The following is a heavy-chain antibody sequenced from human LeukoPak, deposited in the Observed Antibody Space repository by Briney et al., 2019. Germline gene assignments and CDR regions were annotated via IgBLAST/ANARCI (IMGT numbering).Heavy chain of an antibody. J-gene: IGHJ4*02. CDR2: IYYSGST. D-gene: IGHD3-22*01. V-gene: IGHV4-39*07. Sequence: SETPSLTCTVSGGSISSSSYYWGWIRQPPGKGLEWIGSIYYSGSTYYNPSFKSRVTISVDTSKNQFSLKLSSVTAADTAVYYCARDYYDSSGYSHFDYWGQGTLVTVSS. CDR1: GGSISSSSYY. CDR3: ARDYYDSSGYSHFDY.